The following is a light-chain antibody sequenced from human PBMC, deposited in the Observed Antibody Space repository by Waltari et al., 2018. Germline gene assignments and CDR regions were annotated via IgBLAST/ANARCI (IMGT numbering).Light chain of an antibody. CDR3: MQLTNWPRT. CDR1: QSSVSSNGSTS. V-gene: IGKV2-30*01. J-gene: IGKJ1*01. CDR2: EVS. Sequence: QSSVSSNGSTSLNWFQQRPGQSPRRLIYEVSTRDSGVPDRFSGSGSGTDFTLKISRVEAEDVAVYYCMQLTNWPRTFGQGTKVEIK.